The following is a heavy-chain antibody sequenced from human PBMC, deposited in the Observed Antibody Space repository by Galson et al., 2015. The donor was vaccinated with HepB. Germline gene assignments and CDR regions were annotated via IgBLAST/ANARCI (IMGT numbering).Heavy chain of an antibody. J-gene: IGHJ4*02. CDR3: VRPFSSSSWVPDY. V-gene: IGHV3-64D*08. Sequence: SLRLSCAASGFIFSNYVMHWVRQAPGKGLEYVSGISGNGGSTYYADSVMGRFTISRDNSKNTLYLQMSSLRAEDTAVYYCVRPFSSSSWVPDYWGQGTLVTVSS. D-gene: IGHD6-6*01. CDR2: ISGNGGST. CDR1: GFIFSNYV.